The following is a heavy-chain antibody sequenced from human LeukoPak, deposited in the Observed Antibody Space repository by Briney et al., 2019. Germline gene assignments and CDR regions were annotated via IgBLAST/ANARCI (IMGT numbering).Heavy chain of an antibody. CDR1: GFTFSSYS. J-gene: IGHJ1*01. CDR3: ARGPYSSGWSYAEYFQH. D-gene: IGHD6-19*01. Sequence: GGSLRLSCAASGFTFSSYSMNWVRQAPGKGLEWVSYISSSSSTIYYADSVKGRFTISRDNAKNSLYLQMNSLRAEDTAVYYCARGPYSSGWSYAEYFQHWGQGTLVTVSS. V-gene: IGHV3-48*04. CDR2: ISSSSSTI.